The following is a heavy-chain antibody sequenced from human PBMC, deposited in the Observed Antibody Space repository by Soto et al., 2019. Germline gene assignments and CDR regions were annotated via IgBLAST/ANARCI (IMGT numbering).Heavy chain of an antibody. CDR2: INPNSGGT. CDR3: ARDQSPSSGWPGMDV. Sequence: SVKVSCKASGYTFTDYCMHWVRQAPGQGLEWMGWINPNSGGTNYAQKFQGRVTMTRDTSISTAYMELNRLRSDDTAVYYCARDQSPSSGWPGMDVWGQGTTVTVSS. D-gene: IGHD6-19*01. CDR1: GYTFTDYC. J-gene: IGHJ6*02. V-gene: IGHV1-2*02.